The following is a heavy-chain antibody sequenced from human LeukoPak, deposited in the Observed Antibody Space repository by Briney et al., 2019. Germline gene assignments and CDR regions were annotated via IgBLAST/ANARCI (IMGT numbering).Heavy chain of an antibody. CDR1: AYSFTSYW. Sequence: GESLKISCKGSAYSFTSYWIGWLRQMPGKGLEWTGIIYPGDSDTRYSPSFQGQVTISADKSISTAYLQLSSLNAADTGTYYCPPQRQLDRTKGVSDHWAQGTLVTVSS. J-gene: IGHJ4*02. CDR2: IYPGDSDT. D-gene: IGHD6-6*01. V-gene: IGHV5-51*03. CDR3: PPQRQLDRTKGVSDH.